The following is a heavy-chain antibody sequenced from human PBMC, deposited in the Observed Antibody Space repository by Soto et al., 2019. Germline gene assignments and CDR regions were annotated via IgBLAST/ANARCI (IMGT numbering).Heavy chain of an antibody. CDR1: GFTFRNYV. V-gene: IGHV3-30-3*01. D-gene: IGHD2-15*01. J-gene: IGHJ5*02. CDR2: ISEDGTDK. CDR3: VREGGGYCSGGSCYSLDP. Sequence: GGSLRLSCAASGFTFRNYVMHWVRQAPGKGLEWVALISEDGTDKYYADSVKGRFTISRDDSTNKLYLHMSSLRPEDTAVFFCVREGGGYCSGGSCYSLDPWGPGTLVTVSS.